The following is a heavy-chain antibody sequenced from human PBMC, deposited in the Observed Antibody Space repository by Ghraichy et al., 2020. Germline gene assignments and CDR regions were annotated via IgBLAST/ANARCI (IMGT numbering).Heavy chain of an antibody. V-gene: IGHV3-30*04. CDR3: ARTRDCAITSCYQAFDY. D-gene: IGHD2-2*01. CDR1: GFTFSNYA. J-gene: IGHJ4*02. Sequence: LNISCAVSGFTFSNYAMHWVRQAPGKGLEWVAIISYDGSSNDYTDSVKGRFTISRDNSKNTLYLQMNSLRAEDTAVYYCARTRDCAITSCYQAFDYWGQGTLVTVSS. CDR2: ISYDGSSN.